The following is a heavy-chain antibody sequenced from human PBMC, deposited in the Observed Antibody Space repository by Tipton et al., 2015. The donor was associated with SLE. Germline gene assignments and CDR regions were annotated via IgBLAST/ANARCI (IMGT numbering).Heavy chain of an antibody. J-gene: IGHJ6*03. V-gene: IGHV4-61*01. CDR2: IYYSGST. CDR3: ARGLRQLAHYYYYYMDV. Sequence: TLSLTCTVSGGSVSSGSYYWAWIRQPPGKGPEWIGTIYYSGSTNYNPSLKSRVTISVDTSKNQFSLKLSSVTAADTAVYYCARGLRQLAHYYYYYMDVWGKGTTVTVSS. CDR1: GGSVSSGSYY. D-gene: IGHD6-13*01.